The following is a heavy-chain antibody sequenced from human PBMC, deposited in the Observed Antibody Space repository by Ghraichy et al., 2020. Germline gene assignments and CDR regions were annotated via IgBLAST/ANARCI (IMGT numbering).Heavy chain of an antibody. J-gene: IGHJ4*02. CDR1: GFTFMLYW. V-gene: IGHV3-7*01. Sequence: GGSLRLSCAASGFTFMLYWMSWVRQAPGKGLEWVANIKLDGSEEYYVDSVKGRFTISRDNAKNLLYLQMNTLRAEDTAVYFCARDLEVSYYDSRAYYGYWGQGTLVAVSS. CDR2: IKLDGSEE. CDR3: ARDLEVSYYDSRAYYGY. D-gene: IGHD3-22*01.